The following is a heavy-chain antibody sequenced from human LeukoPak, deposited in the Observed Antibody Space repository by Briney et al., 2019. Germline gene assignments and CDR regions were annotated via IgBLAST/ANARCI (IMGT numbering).Heavy chain of an antibody. J-gene: IGHJ6*03. CDR3: ARTEESGYSYRYFGYYYYMDV. Sequence: SETLSLTCAVYGGSFSGYYWSWIRQPPGKGLEWIGYIYYSGSTHYNPSLKSRVTISVDTSKNQFSLKLSSVTAAGTAVYYCARTEESGYSYRYFGYYYYMDVWGKGTTVTVSS. CDR2: IYYSGST. V-gene: IGHV4-59*01. CDR1: GGSFSGYY. D-gene: IGHD5-18*01.